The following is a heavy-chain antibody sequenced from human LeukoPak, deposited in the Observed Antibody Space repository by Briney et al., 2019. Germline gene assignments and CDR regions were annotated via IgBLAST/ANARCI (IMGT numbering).Heavy chain of an antibody. D-gene: IGHD6-13*01. Sequence: GRSLRLSCAASGFTFSSYAMHWVRQAPGKGLEWVAVISYDRSNKYYADSVKGRFTISRDNSKNTLYLQMNSLRAEDTAVYYCARDPGTDYFDYWGQGTLVTVSS. V-gene: IGHV3-30-3*01. J-gene: IGHJ4*02. CDR3: ARDPGTDYFDY. CDR2: ISYDRSNK. CDR1: GFTFSSYA.